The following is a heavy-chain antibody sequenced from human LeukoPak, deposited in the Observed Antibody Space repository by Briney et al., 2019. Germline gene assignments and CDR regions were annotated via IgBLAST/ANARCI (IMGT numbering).Heavy chain of an antibody. Sequence: SGGSLRLSCAASGFTFSSYAMSWVRQAPGKGLEWVSGISWNSGSIGYADSVKGRFTISRDNAKNSLYLQMNSLRAEDTALYYCAKDTRREITMVRGPIGHIWGQGTMVTVSS. CDR2: ISWNSGSI. J-gene: IGHJ3*02. V-gene: IGHV3-9*01. CDR3: AKDTRREITMVRGPIGHI. D-gene: IGHD3-10*01. CDR1: GFTFSSYA.